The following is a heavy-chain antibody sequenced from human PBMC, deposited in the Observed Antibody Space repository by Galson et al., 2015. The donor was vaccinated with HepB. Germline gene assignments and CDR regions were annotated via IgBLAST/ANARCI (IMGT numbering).Heavy chain of an antibody. CDR1: GFTFSSYW. D-gene: IGHD3-3*01. Sequence: SLRLSCAASGFTFSSYWMSWVRQAPGKGLEWVSYISSSSSTIYYADSVKGRFTISRDNAKNPLYLQMNSLRDEDTAVYYCARDSGAYDFWSGYQPLDAFDIWGQGTMVTVSS. V-gene: IGHV3-48*02. CDR2: ISSSSSTI. J-gene: IGHJ3*02. CDR3: ARDSGAYDFWSGYQPLDAFDI.